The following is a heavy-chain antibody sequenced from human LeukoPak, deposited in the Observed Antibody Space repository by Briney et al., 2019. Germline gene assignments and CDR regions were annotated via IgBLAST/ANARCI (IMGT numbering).Heavy chain of an antibody. CDR3: ARADYRVY. CDR2: INPNSGGT. V-gene: IGHV1-2*02. D-gene: IGHD4/OR15-4a*01. Sequence: ASVKVSCKASGGTFSSYAISWVRQAPGQGLEWMGWINPNSGGTNYAQKFQGRVTMTRDTSISTAYMELSRLRSDDTAVYYCARADYRVYWGQGTLVTVSS. CDR1: GGTFSSYA. J-gene: IGHJ4*02.